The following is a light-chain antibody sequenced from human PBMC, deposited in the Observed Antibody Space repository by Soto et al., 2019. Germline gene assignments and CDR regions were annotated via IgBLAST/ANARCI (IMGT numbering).Light chain of an antibody. CDR2: EVS. V-gene: IGLV2-14*01. Sequence: QSVLTQPASVSGSPGQSITISCTVTSSDVGGYNYVSWYQQHPGKAPKLMIYEVSNRPSGVSNRFSGSKSGNTASLTISGLQAEDEADYYCSSYTSSSTYVFGTGTKVNV. CDR3: SSYTSSSTYV. J-gene: IGLJ1*01. CDR1: SSDVGGYNY.